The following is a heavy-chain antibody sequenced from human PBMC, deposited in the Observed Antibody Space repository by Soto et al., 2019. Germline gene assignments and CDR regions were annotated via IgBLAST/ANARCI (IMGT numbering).Heavy chain of an antibody. CDR2: ISYDGSNK. CDR1: GFTFSSYA. J-gene: IGHJ5*02. CDR3: ARADGDYVLSPSFDP. V-gene: IGHV3-30-3*01. Sequence: QVQLVESGGGVVQPGRSLRLSCAASGFTFSSYAMHWVRQAPGKGLEWVAVISYDGSNKYYADSVKGRFTISRDNSKSKTYLQMNRLRAEDTAVYYCARADGDYVLSPSFDPWGQGTLVTVSS. D-gene: IGHD4-17*01.